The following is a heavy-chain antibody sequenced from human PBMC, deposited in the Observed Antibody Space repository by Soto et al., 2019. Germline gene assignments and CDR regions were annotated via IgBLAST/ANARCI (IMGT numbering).Heavy chain of an antibody. D-gene: IGHD5-18*01. CDR2: IKHDGSEI. J-gene: IGHJ6*02. CDR3: VRVGWGYSYGNGMDG. V-gene: IGHV3-30-3*01. Sequence: PGGSLRLSCLASGFGFSGYSMHWVRQAPGKGLDWVAVIKHDGSEIHYADSVKGRFTISKDDPKNTLHLQMNALRVDDTALYYCVRVGWGYSYGNGMDGWGQGTTVTVSS. CDR1: GFGFSGYS.